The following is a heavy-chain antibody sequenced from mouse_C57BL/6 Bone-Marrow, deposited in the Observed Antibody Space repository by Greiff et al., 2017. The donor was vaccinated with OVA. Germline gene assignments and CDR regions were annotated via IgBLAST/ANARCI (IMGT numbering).Heavy chain of an antibody. V-gene: IGHV5-12*01. J-gene: IGHJ1*03. CDR2: ISNGGGST. Sequence: EVKLVESGGGLVQPGGSLKLSCAASGFTFSDYYMYWVRQTPEKRLEWVAYISNGGGSTYYPDTVKVRFTISRDNAKNTLYLQMSRLKSEDTAMYYCARHKWYFDVWGTGTTVTVSS. CDR3: ARHKWYFDV. CDR1: GFTFSDYY.